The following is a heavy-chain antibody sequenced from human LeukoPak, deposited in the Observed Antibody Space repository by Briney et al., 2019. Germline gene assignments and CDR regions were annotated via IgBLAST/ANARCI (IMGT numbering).Heavy chain of an antibody. CDR2: ISGSGGST. Sequence: QAGGSLRLSCAASGFTFSIYGMSWVRQAPGKGLEWVSAISGSGGSTYYADSVKGRFTISRDNSKNTLYLQMNSLRAEDTAVYYCASSPKEGYDSSGSYDYWGQGTLVTVSS. D-gene: IGHD3-22*01. CDR3: ASSPKEGYDSSGSYDY. V-gene: IGHV3-23*01. J-gene: IGHJ4*02. CDR1: GFTFSIYG.